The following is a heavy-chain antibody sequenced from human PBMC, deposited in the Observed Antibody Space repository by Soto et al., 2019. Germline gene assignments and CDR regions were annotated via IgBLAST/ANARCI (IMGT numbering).Heavy chain of an antibody. CDR1: GFTFSSYA. Sequence: QVQLVESGGGVVQPGRSLRLSCAASGFTFSSYAMHWVRQAPGKGLEWVAVISYDGSNKYYADSVKGRFTISRDNSKNTLYLQMNSLRAEDTAVYYCARPYCSSTSCYFPYYYYGMDVW. CDR3: ARPYCSSTSCYFPYYYYGMDV. J-gene: IGHJ6*01. CDR2: ISYDGSNK. D-gene: IGHD2-2*01. V-gene: IGHV3-30-3*01.